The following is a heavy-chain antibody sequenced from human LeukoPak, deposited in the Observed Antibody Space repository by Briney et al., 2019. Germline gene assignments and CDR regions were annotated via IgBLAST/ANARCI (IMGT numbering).Heavy chain of an antibody. CDR2: IYYSGST. J-gene: IGHJ4*02. Sequence: PSETLSLTCTVSGGSISSYYWSWIRQPPGKGLEWIGYIYYSGSTNYNPSLKSRVTISVDTSKNQFSLKLSSVTAADTAVYYCARGLMITFGGVCFDYWGQGTLVTVSS. CDR1: GGSISSYY. V-gene: IGHV4-59*01. D-gene: IGHD3-16*01. CDR3: ARGLMITFGGVCFDY.